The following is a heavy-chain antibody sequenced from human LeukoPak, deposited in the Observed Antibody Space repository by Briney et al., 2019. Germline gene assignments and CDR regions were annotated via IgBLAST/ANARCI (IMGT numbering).Heavy chain of an antibody. Sequence: GGSLRLSCAASGFTFSSFWMNWVRQAPGKGLEWVSSISSSSSYIYYADSVKGRFTISRDNAKNSLYLQMNSLRAEDTAVYYCARTYSSSWYGCSGYWGQGTLVTVSS. CDR3: ARTYSSSWYGCSGY. CDR1: GFTFSSFW. V-gene: IGHV3-21*01. CDR2: ISSSSSYI. J-gene: IGHJ4*02. D-gene: IGHD6-13*01.